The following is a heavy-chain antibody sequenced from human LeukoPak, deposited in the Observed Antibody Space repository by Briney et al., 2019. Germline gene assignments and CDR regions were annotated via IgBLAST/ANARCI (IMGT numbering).Heavy chain of an antibody. Sequence: GGSLRLSCAASGFTFRNYWMIWVRQVPGKGLEWLGNIKEDGSEKRYADSVRGRFTISRDNAQTSLYLQMNSLRAEDTAVYYCARASDRWLQLTWGQGTLVTVSS. J-gene: IGHJ5*02. CDR1: GFTFRNYW. V-gene: IGHV3-7*05. CDR2: IKEDGSEK. D-gene: IGHD5-18*01. CDR3: ARASDRWLQLT.